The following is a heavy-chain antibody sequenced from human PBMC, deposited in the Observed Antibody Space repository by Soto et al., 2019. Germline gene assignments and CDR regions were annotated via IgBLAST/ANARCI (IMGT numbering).Heavy chain of an antibody. CDR2: IYYSGST. V-gene: IGHV4-31*03. CDR3: ARGEGYYSDGSAYYDNRFDP. Sequence: QVQLQESGPGLVKPSQTLSLTCTVSGGSISSDSYYWSWIRQHPGKGLEWIGYIYYSGSTYYNPSLKSRLTLLVDTSENQFSLKLSSVTAADTGVYYCARGEGYYSDGSAYYDNRFDPWGQGTLVTVSS. J-gene: IGHJ5*02. D-gene: IGHD3-22*01. CDR1: GGSISSDSYY.